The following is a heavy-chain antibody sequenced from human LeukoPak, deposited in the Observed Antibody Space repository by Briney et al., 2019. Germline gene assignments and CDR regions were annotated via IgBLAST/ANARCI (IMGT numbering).Heavy chain of an antibody. Sequence: GESLKISCKGSGYSFTSYWIGWVRQMPGKGLEWMGIIYPGDSDTRYSPSFQGQVTISADKSISTAYLQWSSLKASDTAMYYCARQGRYCSSTSCYFDYRGQGTLVTVSS. V-gene: IGHV5-51*01. CDR3: ARQGRYCSSTSCYFDY. CDR2: IYPGDSDT. J-gene: IGHJ4*02. D-gene: IGHD2-2*01. CDR1: GYSFTSYW.